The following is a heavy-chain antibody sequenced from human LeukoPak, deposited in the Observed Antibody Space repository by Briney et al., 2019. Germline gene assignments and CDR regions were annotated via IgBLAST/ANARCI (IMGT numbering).Heavy chain of an antibody. CDR2: ISSSSSYI. CDR3: AKDGEGVGYYYDSSGYGDY. Sequence: GGSLRLSCAASGFTFSSYAMSWVRQAPGKGLEWVSSISSSSSYIYYADSVKGRFTISRDNAKNSLYLQMNSLRAEDTAVYYCAKDGEGVGYYYDSSGYGDYWGQGTLVTVSS. CDR1: GFTFSSYA. V-gene: IGHV3-21*01. J-gene: IGHJ4*02. D-gene: IGHD3-22*01.